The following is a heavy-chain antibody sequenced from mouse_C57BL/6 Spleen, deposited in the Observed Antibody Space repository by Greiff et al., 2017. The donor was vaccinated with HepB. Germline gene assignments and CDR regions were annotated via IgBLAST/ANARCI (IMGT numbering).Heavy chain of an antibody. CDR2: IDPNSGGT. D-gene: IGHD1-1*01. Sequence: QVQLQQPGAELVKPGASVKLSCKASGYTFTSYWMHWVKQRPGRGLEWIGRIDPNSGGTKYNEKFKSKATLTVDKPSNTAYMQLSSLTSEDSAVYYAARSFVTAMGATGDYWGQGTSVTVSS. J-gene: IGHJ4*01. V-gene: IGHV1-72*01. CDR1: GYTFTSYW. CDR3: ARSFVTAMGATGDY.